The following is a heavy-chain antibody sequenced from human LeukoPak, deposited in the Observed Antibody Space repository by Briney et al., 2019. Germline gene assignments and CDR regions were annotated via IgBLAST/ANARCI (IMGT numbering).Heavy chain of an antibody. D-gene: IGHD2-2*01. Sequence: ASVKVSCKASGYTFTSYGISWVRQAPGQGLEWMGGISTYNGDTNYAQKLQGRVTMTTDTSTSTANMELRSLRSDDTAVYYCARGVVVPAAMGYSYYYMDVWGKGTTVTISS. CDR1: GYTFTSYG. J-gene: IGHJ6*03. V-gene: IGHV1-18*01. CDR2: ISTYNGDT. CDR3: ARGVVVPAAMGYSYYYMDV.